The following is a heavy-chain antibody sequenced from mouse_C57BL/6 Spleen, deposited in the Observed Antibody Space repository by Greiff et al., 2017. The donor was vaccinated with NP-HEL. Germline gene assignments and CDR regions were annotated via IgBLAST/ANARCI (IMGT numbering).Heavy chain of an antibody. V-gene: IGHV1-64*01. Sequence: QVQLQQPGAELVKPGASVKLSCKASGYTFTSYWMHWVKQRPGQGLEWIGMIHPNSGSTTYNEKFKSQATLTVDKSSSTAYMQRSSLTSEDSAVYYCARTPYYYGSSYGAMDYWGQGTSVTVSS. CDR3: ARTPYYYGSSYGAMDY. D-gene: IGHD1-1*01. CDR2: IHPNSGST. J-gene: IGHJ4*01. CDR1: GYTFTSYW.